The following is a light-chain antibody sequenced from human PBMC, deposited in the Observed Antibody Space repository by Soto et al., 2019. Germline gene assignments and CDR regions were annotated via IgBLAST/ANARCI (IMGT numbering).Light chain of an antibody. CDR3: QKFNTAPLA. J-gene: IGKJ5*01. Sequence: DIQMTQSPSSLSASVGDRVTITCRASQDISVYLAWYQQKPGKVPKLLIYSASTLQSGDPSRFSGSGSGTDFTLTISSLQPEDVATYYCQKFNTAPLAFGQGTGLEIK. CDR1: QDISVY. V-gene: IGKV1-27*01. CDR2: SAS.